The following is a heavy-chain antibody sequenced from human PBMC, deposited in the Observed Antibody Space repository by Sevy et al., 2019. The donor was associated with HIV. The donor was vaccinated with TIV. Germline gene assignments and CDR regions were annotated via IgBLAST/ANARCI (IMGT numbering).Heavy chain of an antibody. CDR1: GDSVSSNSAA. D-gene: IGHD6-13*01. CDR3: AREGIAAAGTIRYYYYYYMDV. CDR2: TYYRSKWYN. J-gene: IGHJ6*03. V-gene: IGHV6-1*01. Sequence: QSQTLSLTCAISGDSVSSNSAAWNWIRQSPSRGLEWLGRTYYRSKWYNDYAVSVKSRITINPDTSKNQFSLQLNSVTPEETAVYYCAREGIAAAGTIRYYYYYYMDVWGKGTTVTVSS.